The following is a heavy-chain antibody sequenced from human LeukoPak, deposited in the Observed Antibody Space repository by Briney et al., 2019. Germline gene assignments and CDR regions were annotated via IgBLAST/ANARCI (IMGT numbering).Heavy chain of an antibody. CDR1: GFTFSDYS. CDR3: VSFYETY. D-gene: IGHD2-2*01. J-gene: IGHJ4*02. Sequence: GGSLRLSCAASGFTFSDYSINWVRQAPGKGLVWVSHINSDGSWTSYADSVKGRFTISKDNAKNTAYLQMNNLRVEDTAVYYCVSFYETYWGRGTLVTVSS. CDR2: INSDGSWT. V-gene: IGHV3-74*01.